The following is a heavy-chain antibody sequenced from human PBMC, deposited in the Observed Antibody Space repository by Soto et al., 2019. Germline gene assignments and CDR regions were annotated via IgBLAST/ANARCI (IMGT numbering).Heavy chain of an antibody. J-gene: IGHJ6*02. CDR2: IYTSGWT. Sequence: QVQLQESGPGLVKPSETLSLTCTVSGGSISSYYWSWIRQPAGKGLEWIGRIYTSGWTNYNPFLKSLVTMSIDTSMYQFSLKLGSVTAADTAVYYCARVSIAALTWAYGMEVWGQGTTVTVSS. D-gene: IGHD6-6*01. V-gene: IGHV4-4*07. CDR3: ARVSIAALTWAYGMEV. CDR1: GGSISSYY.